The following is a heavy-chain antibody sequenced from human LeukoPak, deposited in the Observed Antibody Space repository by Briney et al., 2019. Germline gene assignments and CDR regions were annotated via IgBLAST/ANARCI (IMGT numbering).Heavy chain of an antibody. CDR3: ARDYSASWNWFDP. J-gene: IGHJ5*02. Sequence: ASVKVSCKASGYTFTGYYMHWVRQAPGQGLEWMGWINPNSGGTKYAQKFQGRVTMTGDTSMSTAYMELSRLKSDDTAVYYCARDYSASWNWFDPWGQGTLVTVSS. CDR2: INPNSGGT. D-gene: IGHD6-13*01. V-gene: IGHV1-2*02. CDR1: GYTFTGYY.